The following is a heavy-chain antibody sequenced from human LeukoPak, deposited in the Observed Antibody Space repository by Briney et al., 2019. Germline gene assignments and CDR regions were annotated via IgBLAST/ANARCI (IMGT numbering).Heavy chain of an antibody. CDR1: GASMSNYY. J-gene: IGHJ4*02. V-gene: IGHV4-39*07. CDR3: ARVERDYGDYENFDY. CDR2: IYHSGTTYSGST. Sequence: SETLSLTCNVSGASMSNYYWVWIRQPPGKGLEWIGSIYHSGTTYSGSTYYNPSLKSRVTISVDKSKNQFSLKLSSVTAADTAVYYCARVERDYGDYENFDYWGQGTLVTVSS. D-gene: IGHD4-17*01.